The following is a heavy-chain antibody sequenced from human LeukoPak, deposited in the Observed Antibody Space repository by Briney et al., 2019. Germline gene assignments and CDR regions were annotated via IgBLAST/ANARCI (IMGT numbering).Heavy chain of an antibody. Sequence: GGSLRLSCAASGFTFSSYAMHWVRQAPGKGLEWVAVISYDGSNKYYADSVKGRFTISRDNSKNTLYLHMNSLRAEDTAVYYWARNIVATIAVLDYWGQGTLVTVSS. J-gene: IGHJ4*02. CDR3: ARNIVATIAVLDY. D-gene: IGHD5-12*01. V-gene: IGHV3-30-3*01. CDR2: ISYDGSNK. CDR1: GFTFSSYA.